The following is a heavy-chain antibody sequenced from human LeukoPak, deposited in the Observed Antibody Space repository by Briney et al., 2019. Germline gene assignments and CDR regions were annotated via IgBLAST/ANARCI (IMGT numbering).Heavy chain of an antibody. D-gene: IGHD6-19*01. CDR2: ISYDGSNK. V-gene: IGHV3-30*18. J-gene: IGHJ4*02. CDR3: AKGRHSSGWKSYFDH. Sequence: GGSLRLSCAASGFTFSSYGMHWVRQAPGKGLEWVAVISYDGSNKYYAGSVKGRFTISRDNSKNTLYLQMNSLRAEDTAVYYCAKGRHSSGWKSYFDHWGQGTLVTVSS. CDR1: GFTFSSYG.